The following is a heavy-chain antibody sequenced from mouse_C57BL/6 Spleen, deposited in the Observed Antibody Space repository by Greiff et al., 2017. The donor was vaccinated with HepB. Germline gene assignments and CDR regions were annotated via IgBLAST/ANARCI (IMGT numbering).Heavy chain of an antibody. V-gene: IGHV1-81*01. D-gene: IGHD1-1*01. CDR3: ARSVDYYGSSPSWFAY. J-gene: IGHJ3*01. CDR2: IYPRSGNT. Sequence: QVQLQQSGAELARPGASVKLSCKASGYTFTSYGISWVKQRTGQGLEWIGEIYPRSGNTYYNEKFKGKATLTADKSSSTAYMELRSLTSDDSAVYFCARSVDYYGSSPSWFAYWGQGTLVTVSA. CDR1: GYTFTSYG.